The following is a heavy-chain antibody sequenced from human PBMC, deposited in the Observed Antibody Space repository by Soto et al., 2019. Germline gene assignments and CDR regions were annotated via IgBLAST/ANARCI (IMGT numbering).Heavy chain of an antibody. Sequence: GESLKISCAASGFTFSSYSMNWVRQAPGKGLEWVSSISSSSSYIYYADSVKGRFTISRDNAKNSLYLQMNSLRAEDTAVYYCARDYTRESFWFDPWGQGTLVTVSS. D-gene: IGHD4-4*01. CDR3: ARDYTRESFWFDP. CDR1: GFTFSSYS. V-gene: IGHV3-21*01. J-gene: IGHJ5*02. CDR2: ISSSSSYI.